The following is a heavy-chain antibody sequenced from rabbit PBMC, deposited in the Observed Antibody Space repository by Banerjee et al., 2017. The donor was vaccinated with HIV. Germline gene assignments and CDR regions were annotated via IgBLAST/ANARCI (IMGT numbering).Heavy chain of an antibody. V-gene: IGHV1S40*01. J-gene: IGHJ4*01. CDR1: GFSFSSNYY. D-gene: IGHD4-2*01. Sequence: QSLEESGGDLVKPGASLTLTCAASGFSFSSNYYMSWVRQAPGKGLEWIACIYGGSSGSAYYAGWAKGRFTISKTSSTTVTLQMTSLTAADTATYFCARTAGTYYYAGDLWGPGTLVTVS. CDR3: ARTAGTYYYAGDL. CDR2: IYGGSSGSA.